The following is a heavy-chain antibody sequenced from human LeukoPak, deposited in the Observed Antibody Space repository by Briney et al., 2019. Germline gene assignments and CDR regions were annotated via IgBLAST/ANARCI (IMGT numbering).Heavy chain of an antibody. V-gene: IGHV1-18*01. Sequence: ASVKVSCKASGYTFTSYGISWVRQAPGQGLEWMGWISAYNGNTNYAQKLQGRVTMTTDTSTSTAYMELRSLRSDDTAVYYCARENDSSGYYYASFDYWGQGTLVTVSS. D-gene: IGHD3-22*01. CDR3: ARENDSSGYYYASFDY. CDR1: GYTFTSYG. CDR2: ISAYNGNT. J-gene: IGHJ4*02.